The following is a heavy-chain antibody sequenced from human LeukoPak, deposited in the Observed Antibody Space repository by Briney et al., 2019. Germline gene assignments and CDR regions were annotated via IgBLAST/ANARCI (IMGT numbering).Heavy chain of an antibody. CDR2: ISYDGSNK. CDR3: ARDGLYYDSSGFHYFDY. CDR1: GFTFSSYA. V-gene: IGHV3-30-3*01. D-gene: IGHD3-22*01. J-gene: IGHJ4*02. Sequence: GGSLRLSCAASGFTFSSYAMHWVRQAPGKGLEWVAVISYDGSNKYYADSVKGRFTISRDNSKNTLYLQMNSLRAEDTAVYYCARDGLYYDSSGFHYFDYWGQGTLVTVSS.